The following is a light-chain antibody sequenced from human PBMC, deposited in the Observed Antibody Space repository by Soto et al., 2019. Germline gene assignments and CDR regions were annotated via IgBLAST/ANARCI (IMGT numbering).Light chain of an antibody. J-gene: IGKJ4*01. Sequence: EIMMKQSPSTLPVSPGERATLSCRASQSISNNLAWYQQKLGQAPRLLIYGASTRATGIPGRFSGGGSGTEFTLTISSLQYEDFAMYYCQQYDNWLALTFGGGTKVDI. CDR1: QSISNN. CDR2: GAS. V-gene: IGKV3-15*01. CDR3: QQYDNWLALT.